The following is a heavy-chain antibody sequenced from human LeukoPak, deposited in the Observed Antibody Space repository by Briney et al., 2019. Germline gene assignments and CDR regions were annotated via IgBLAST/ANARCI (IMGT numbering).Heavy chain of an antibody. CDR2: IYYSGST. CDR1: GGSISSYY. V-gene: IGHV4-59*08. Sequence: AETLSLTCTVSGGSISSYYWSWIRQPPGKRLEWIGYIYYSGSTNYNPSLKSRVTISVDTSKNQFSLKLSSVTAADTAVYYCARWYSSSQDYWGQGTLVTVSS. D-gene: IGHD6-13*01. J-gene: IGHJ4*02. CDR3: ARWYSSSQDY.